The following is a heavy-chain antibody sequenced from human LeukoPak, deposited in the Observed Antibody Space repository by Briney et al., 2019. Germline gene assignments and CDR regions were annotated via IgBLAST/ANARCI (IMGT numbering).Heavy chain of an antibody. CDR3: AREAVHYGSGSHDY. CDR2: MHSSGST. J-gene: IGHJ4*02. CDR1: GGSISSYY. V-gene: IGHV4-4*07. D-gene: IGHD3-10*01. Sequence: SETLSPTCTVSGGSISSYYWSWIRQPAGKGLEWIGRMHSSGSTNYNPSIKSRVTMSLDTSKNQFSLKVDSVTAADTAMYYCAREAVHYGSGSHDYWGQGTLVAVSS.